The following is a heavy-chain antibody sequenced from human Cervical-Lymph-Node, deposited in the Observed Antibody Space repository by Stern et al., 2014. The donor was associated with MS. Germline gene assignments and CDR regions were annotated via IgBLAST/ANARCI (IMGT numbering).Heavy chain of an antibody. CDR2: INTNTGDP. J-gene: IGHJ5*02. CDR3: ARPNDSSGLFDQ. D-gene: IGHD6-19*01. Sequence: QVQLVQSGSELKKPGASVKVSCKASGYTFNNYAMNWVRQAPGQGLEWMGWINTNTGDPGYAQGFTGRFVFPMDTSVSTAYLQITSLKAEDTAVYYCARPNDSSGLFDQWGQGTLVTVSS. CDR1: GYTFNNYA. V-gene: IGHV7-4-1*02.